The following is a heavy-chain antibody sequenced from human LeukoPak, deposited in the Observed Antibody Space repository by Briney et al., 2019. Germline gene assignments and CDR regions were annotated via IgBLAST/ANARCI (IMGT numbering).Heavy chain of an antibody. CDR2: INPNSGGT. J-gene: IGHJ4*02. CDR1: GYTFTGYY. Sequence: ASVKVSCKASGYTFTGYYMHWVRQAPGQGLEWMGWINPNSGGTNYAQKFQGRVTMTRDTSISTAYMELSRLRSDDTAVYYRARAPSLVFQDSSWYIYWGQGTLVTVSS. CDR3: ARAPSLVFQDSSWYIY. V-gene: IGHV1-2*02. D-gene: IGHD6-13*01.